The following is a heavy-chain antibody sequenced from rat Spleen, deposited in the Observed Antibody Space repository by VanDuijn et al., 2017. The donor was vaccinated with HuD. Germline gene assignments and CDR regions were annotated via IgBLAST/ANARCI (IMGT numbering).Heavy chain of an antibody. V-gene: IGHV2S8*01. CDR1: GFSLSSNG. J-gene: IGHJ2*01. CDR2: ISSGGDT. CDR3: ARTGSYNNYYFDY. Sequence: QVQLKESGPGLVQPSQTLSLTCTVSGFSLSSNGVSWVRQPPGKGLEWIAAISSGGDTYYSSALKSRLSISRDTSKNQVFLEMNSLQTEDTAVYFCARTGSYNNYYFDYWGQGVMVTVSS. D-gene: IGHD1-10*01.